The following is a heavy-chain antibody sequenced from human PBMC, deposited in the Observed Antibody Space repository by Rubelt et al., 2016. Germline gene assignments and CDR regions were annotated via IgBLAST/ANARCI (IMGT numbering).Heavy chain of an antibody. CDR1: GGSISSYY. J-gene: IGHJ6*02. CDR2: INHSGST. D-gene: IGHD3-3*01. Sequence: QVQLQESGPGLVKPSETLSLTCTVSGGSISSYYWSWIRQPPGKGLEWIGEINHSGSTNYNPSLKSRVTISVGTAKNQSSLKLSSVTAADTAVYYWASSGDFWSGYFSLGHYGMDVWGQGTTVTVSS. CDR3: ASSGDFWSGYFSLGHYGMDV. V-gene: IGHV4-59*12.